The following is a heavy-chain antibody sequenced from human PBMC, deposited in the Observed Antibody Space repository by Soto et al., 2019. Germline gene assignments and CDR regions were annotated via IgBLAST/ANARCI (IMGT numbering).Heavy chain of an antibody. CDR2: IIPIFGTA. J-gene: IGHJ4*02. Sequence: QVQLVQSGAEVKKPGSSVKVSCTASGGTFSSYAISWVRQAPGQGLEWMGGIIPIFGTANYAQKFQGRVTITADESTSTAYMELSSLRSEDTAVYYCARACRRWLQFAFDYWGQGTLVTVSS. CDR3: ARACRRWLQFAFDY. V-gene: IGHV1-69*01. D-gene: IGHD5-12*01. CDR1: GGTFSSYA.